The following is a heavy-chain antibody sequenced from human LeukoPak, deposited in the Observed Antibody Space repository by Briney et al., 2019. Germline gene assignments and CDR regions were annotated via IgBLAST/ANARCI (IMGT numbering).Heavy chain of an antibody. Sequence: GSLRLSCAASGFSFSTYSFNWVRQAPGKGLERLSHITHTTSTIFYADSVRGRFTISRDNAKNSLYLQMNSLTTEDTAVYYCARDGGASHGMDVWGQGTAVTVSS. J-gene: IGHJ6*02. D-gene: IGHD2-15*01. CDR2: ITHTTSTI. V-gene: IGHV3-48*01. CDR3: ARDGGASHGMDV. CDR1: GFSFSTYS.